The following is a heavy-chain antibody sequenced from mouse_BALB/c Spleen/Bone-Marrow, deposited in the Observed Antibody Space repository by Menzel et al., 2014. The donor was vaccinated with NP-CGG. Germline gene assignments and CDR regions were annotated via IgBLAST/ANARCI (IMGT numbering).Heavy chain of an antibody. D-gene: IGHD2-14*01. CDR1: SYTFTDYA. CDR2: ISTYYGNA. Sequence: QVQLQQSGPELVRPGVSVKISYKGSSYTFTDYAMHWVKQSHAKSLEWIGVISTYYGNANYNQKFKGKATMTVDKSSSTAYMELARLTSEDSAVYYCTRGGRYDEVAYWGQGTLVTVSA. V-gene: IGHV1-67*01. CDR3: TRGGRYDEVAY. J-gene: IGHJ3*01.